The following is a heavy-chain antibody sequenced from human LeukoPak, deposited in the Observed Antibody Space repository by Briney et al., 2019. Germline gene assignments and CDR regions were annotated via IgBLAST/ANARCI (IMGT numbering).Heavy chain of an antibody. V-gene: IGHV1-2*06. J-gene: IGHJ6*03. CDR2: INPNSGGT. Sequence: ASVKVSCKASGYTFTGYYMRWVRQAPGQGLEWMGRINPNSGGTNYAPKFQGRVTMTRDTSISTAYMELSRLRSDDTAVYYCARHTPYYYYYYMDVWGKGTTVTVSS. CDR1: GYTFTGYY. CDR3: ARHTPYYYYYYMDV. D-gene: IGHD2-21*01.